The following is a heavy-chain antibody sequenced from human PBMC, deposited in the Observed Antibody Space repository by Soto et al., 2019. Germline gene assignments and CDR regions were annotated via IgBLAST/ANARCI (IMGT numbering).Heavy chain of an antibody. V-gene: IGHV3-21*01. CDR2: ISSSSSYI. Sequence: PGGSLRLSCAASGFTFSSYSVNWVRQAPGKGLEWVSSISSSSSYIYYADSVKGRFTISRDNAKNSLYLQMNSLRAEDTAVYYCARGNPYSSGWYWDPTPFGSGMDVWGQGTTVTVSS. D-gene: IGHD6-19*01. CDR1: GFTFSSYS. CDR3: ARGNPYSSGWYWDPTPFGSGMDV. J-gene: IGHJ6*02.